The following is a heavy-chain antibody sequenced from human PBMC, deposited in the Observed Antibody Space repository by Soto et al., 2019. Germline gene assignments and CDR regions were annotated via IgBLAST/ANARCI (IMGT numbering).Heavy chain of an antibody. CDR2: IYPGDSDT. J-gene: IGHJ3*02. Sequence: PGESLKISCKASGYDFTSYWIGWVRQKPGKGLERMAMIYPGDSDTRDSPSLQGQVTISADKSTSTAYLQWSNLKASDTAMYYCVRRRSSTAFDIWGQGTMVTVSS. CDR1: GYDFTSYW. D-gene: IGHD2-2*01. V-gene: IGHV5-51*01. CDR3: VRRRSSTAFDI.